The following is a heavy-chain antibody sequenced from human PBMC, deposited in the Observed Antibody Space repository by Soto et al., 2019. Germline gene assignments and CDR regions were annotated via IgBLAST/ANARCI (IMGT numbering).Heavy chain of an antibody. J-gene: IGHJ6*02. CDR2: IGESGTPT. CDR3: ARYIPGVRYYGMDV. Sequence: PGGSLRLSCAASGFTFSSFAMSWVRQAPGKGLEWVSLIGESGTPTYYADSVKGRFTISRDNSGNTLFLEMYSLRAEDTAVYYCARYIPGVRYYGMDVWGQGTTVTVSS. D-gene: IGHD2-2*01. V-gene: IGHV3-23*01. CDR1: GFTFSSFA.